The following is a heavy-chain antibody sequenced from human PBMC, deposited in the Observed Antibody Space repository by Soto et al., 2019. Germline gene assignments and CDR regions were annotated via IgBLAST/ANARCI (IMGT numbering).Heavy chain of an antibody. CDR1: GGSISSYY. CDR3: ARSMLYSDGSNYSPFDY. D-gene: IGHD3-22*01. V-gene: IGHV4-59*12. CDR2: IYYTGSI. Sequence: SETLSLTCTVSGGSISSYYWSWIRQPPGKGLEWIGFIYYTGSINYNPSLKSRVTISIDASKNQFSLRLSSVTAADTAVYYCARSMLYSDGSNYSPFDYWGQGTLVTVSS. J-gene: IGHJ4*02.